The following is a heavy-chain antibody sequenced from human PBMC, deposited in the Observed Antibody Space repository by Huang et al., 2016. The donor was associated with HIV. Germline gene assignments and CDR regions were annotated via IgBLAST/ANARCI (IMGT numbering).Heavy chain of an antibody. CDR2: VNTNNVRP. D-gene: IGHD2-2*01. J-gene: IGHJ4*02. CDR1: GYTFTRYA. V-gene: IGHV7-4-1*02. Sequence: QVQLVQSASALKRPGASVRISCKTSGYTFTRYAMNWVRLAPGQGLVWMWCVNTNNVRPAYGQAFTVRFVCSLGTSVSTAYLQISNLTTADTAVYYCILDPAPAVPRSSVSHNWCQGTLVTISS. CDR3: ILDPAPAVPRSSVSHN.